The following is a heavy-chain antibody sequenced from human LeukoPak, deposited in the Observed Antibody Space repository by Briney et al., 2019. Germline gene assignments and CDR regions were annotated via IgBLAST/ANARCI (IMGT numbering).Heavy chain of an antibody. D-gene: IGHD1-26*01. CDR1: GYTFTNYD. Sequence: ASVKVSCKPSGYTFTNYDINWVRQATGQALEWMGWMNPKSGNTGSEQRFKGRVTMTRDTSISTAYMELSSVRSEDTAVYYCARVWGAIDYWGQGTLVTVSS. J-gene: IGHJ4*02. CDR3: ARVWGAIDY. V-gene: IGHV1-8*01. CDR2: MNPKSGNT.